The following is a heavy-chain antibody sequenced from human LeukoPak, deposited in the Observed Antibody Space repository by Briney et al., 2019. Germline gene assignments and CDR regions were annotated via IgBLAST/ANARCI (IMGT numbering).Heavy chain of an antibody. CDR3: ARQMQSHGNFDS. CDR2: LGIAGDT. V-gene: IGHV3-13*01. J-gene: IGHJ4*02. CDR1: GFTVSSYA. D-gene: IGHD1-26*01. Sequence: GGSLRLSCAASGFTVSSYAMHWVRQPIGKGLGWVSALGIAGDTFYPGSVKGRFTISRENARNSLYLQMNSLRAEDTAMYYCARQMQSHGNFDSWGQGTLVTVSS.